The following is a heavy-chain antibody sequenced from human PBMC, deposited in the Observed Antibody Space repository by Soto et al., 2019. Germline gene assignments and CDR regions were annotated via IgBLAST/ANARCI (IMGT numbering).Heavy chain of an antibody. J-gene: IGHJ3*02. Sequence: ASVKVSCTASGYTFTSYGISWVRQAPGQGLEWMGWLSAYNGNTNYAQKLQGRVTMTTDTSTSTAYMELRSLRSDDTAVYYCASPSYDILTGYSGDDAFDISG. D-gene: IGHD3-9*01. V-gene: IGHV1-18*01. CDR2: LSAYNGNT. CDR1: GYTFTSYG. CDR3: ASPSYDILTGYSGDDAFDI.